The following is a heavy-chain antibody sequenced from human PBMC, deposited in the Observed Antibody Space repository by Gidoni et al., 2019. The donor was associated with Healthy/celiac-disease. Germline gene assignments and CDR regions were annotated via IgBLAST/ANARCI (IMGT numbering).Heavy chain of an antibody. Sequence: EVQLVESGGGLVQPGGSLRLSCAASGFTFSSYSMNWVRQAPGKGLEWISYISSSSSTKYYADSVKGRFTISRDNAKNSLFLQMNSLRDEDTAVYYCASDAVTTSNSFDYWGQGTLVTVSS. V-gene: IGHV3-48*02. CDR3: ASDAVTTSNSFDY. CDR2: ISSSSSTK. D-gene: IGHD4-17*01. J-gene: IGHJ4*02. CDR1: GFTFSSYS.